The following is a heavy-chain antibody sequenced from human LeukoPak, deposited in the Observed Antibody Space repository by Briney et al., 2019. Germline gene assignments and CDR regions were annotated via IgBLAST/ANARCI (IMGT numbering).Heavy chain of an antibody. J-gene: IGHJ6*03. Sequence: GSLRLSCAASGFTFSDYYMSWIRQAPGKGLEWVSYIISSGSTIYYADSVKGRFTISRDNAKNSLYLQMNSLRAEDTAVYYCARGGRFLEWLLPYYMDAWGKGTTVTVSS. CDR3: ARGGRFLEWLLPYYMDA. V-gene: IGHV3-11*04. D-gene: IGHD3-3*01. CDR2: IISSGSTI. CDR1: GFTFSDYY.